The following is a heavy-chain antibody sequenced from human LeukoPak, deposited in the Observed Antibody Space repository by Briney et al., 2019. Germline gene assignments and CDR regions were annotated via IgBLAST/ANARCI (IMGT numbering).Heavy chain of an antibody. CDR3: ARRAGYGSGSYY. J-gene: IGHJ4*02. CDR2: INHSGST. Sequence: SETLSLTCAVYGGSFSGYYWSWIRQPPGKGLEWIGEINHSGSTNYNPSLKSRVTISVDTSKNQFSLKLSSVTAADTAVYYCARRAGYGSGSYYWGQGTLVTVSS. V-gene: IGHV4-34*01. CDR1: GGSFSGYY. D-gene: IGHD3-10*01.